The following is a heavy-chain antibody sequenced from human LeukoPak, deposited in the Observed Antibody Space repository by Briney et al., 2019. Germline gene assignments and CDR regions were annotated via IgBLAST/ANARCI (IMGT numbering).Heavy chain of an antibody. V-gene: IGHV1-24*01. CDR3: ARGQIGVLGYCSSTSCYSAGQFDY. D-gene: IGHD2-2*01. CDR2: FDPEDGET. J-gene: IGHJ4*02. Sequence: ASVKVSCKVSGYTLTELSMHWVRQAPGKGLEWMGGFDPEDGETIYAQKFQGRVTMTEDTSTDTAYMELSSLRSEDTAVHYCARGQIGVLGYCSSTSCYSAGQFDYWGQGTLVTVSS. CDR1: GYTLTELS.